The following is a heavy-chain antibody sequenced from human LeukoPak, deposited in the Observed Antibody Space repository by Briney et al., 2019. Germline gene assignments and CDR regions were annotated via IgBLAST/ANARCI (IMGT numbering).Heavy chain of an antibody. Sequence: GGSLRLSRAASGFTFSSYEMNWVRQAPGKGLEWVSYISSSGSTIYYADSVKGRFTISRDNAKNSLYLQMNSLRAEDTAVYYCAKDISGGDYSSSSFDYWGQGTLVTVSS. CDR2: ISSSGSTI. CDR1: GFTFSSYE. CDR3: AKDISGGDYSSSSFDY. D-gene: IGHD6-13*01. V-gene: IGHV3-48*03. J-gene: IGHJ4*01.